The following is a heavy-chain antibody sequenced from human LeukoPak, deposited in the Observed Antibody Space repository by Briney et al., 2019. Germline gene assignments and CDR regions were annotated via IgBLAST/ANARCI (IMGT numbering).Heavy chain of an antibody. CDR2: IYYSGST. J-gene: IGHJ4*02. CDR3: ASIRPRTYFDY. CDR1: GGSISSYY. D-gene: IGHD2-2*02. V-gene: IGHV4-59*08. Sequence: SETLSLTCTVSGGSISSYYWSWIRQPPGKGLEWIGYIYYSGSTNYNPSLKSRVTISVDTSKNQFSLKLSSVTAADTAVYYCASIRPRTYFDYWGQGTLVTVSS.